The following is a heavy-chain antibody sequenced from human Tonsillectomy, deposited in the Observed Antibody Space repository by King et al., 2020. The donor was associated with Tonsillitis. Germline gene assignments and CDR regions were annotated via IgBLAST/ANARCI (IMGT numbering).Heavy chain of an antibody. CDR3: ARTVVVAATPDAFDI. CDR2: ISSSSSYT. Sequence: VQLVESGGGLVKPGGSLRLSCAASGFTYSDYYMSWIRQAPGKGLEWVSYISSSSSYTNYADSVKGRFTISRDNAKNSLYLQMNSLRAEDTAVYYCARTVVVAATPDAFDIWGQGTMVTVSS. CDR1: GFTYSDYY. D-gene: IGHD2-15*01. V-gene: IGHV3-11*05. J-gene: IGHJ3*02.